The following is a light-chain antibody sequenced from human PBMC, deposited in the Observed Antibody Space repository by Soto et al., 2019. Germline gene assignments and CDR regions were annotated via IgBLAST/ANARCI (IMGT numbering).Light chain of an antibody. CDR3: SSFAGINNFDV. CDR2: DVS. J-gene: IGLJ1*01. V-gene: IGLV2-8*01. Sequence: HSALTQPPSATGSPAQPVLLSCSSTRGAAGGYTYAPWYQQHPGKPPKLIIYDVSRRPAGAPDRFSGSKSGNTASLTVSGLQAEDESDYYCSSFAGINNFDVFGTGTKVTVL. CDR1: RGAAGGYTY.